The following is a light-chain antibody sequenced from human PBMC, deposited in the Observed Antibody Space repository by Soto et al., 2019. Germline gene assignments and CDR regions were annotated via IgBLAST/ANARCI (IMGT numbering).Light chain of an antibody. Sequence: EIVMTQSPATLSVSPGERATLSCRASQSVTSDLAWYRQKPGQAPRLLIYGAFTRATGIPARFSGSGSGTEFTLTISSLQPEDFAVYYCQQYNNWPLTFGGGTKVEIK. V-gene: IGKV3-15*01. J-gene: IGKJ4*01. CDR3: QQYNNWPLT. CDR2: GAF. CDR1: QSVTSD.